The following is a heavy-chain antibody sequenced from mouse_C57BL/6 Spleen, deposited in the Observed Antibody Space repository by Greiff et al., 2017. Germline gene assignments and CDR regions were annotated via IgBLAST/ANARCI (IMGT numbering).Heavy chain of an antibody. CDR3: TSYGTPGY. D-gene: IGHD2-1*01. V-gene: IGHV14-1*01. J-gene: IGHJ2*01. Sequence: VQLQQSGAELVRPGASVTLSCTASGFNIKDYYMHWVTQRPEQGLEWIGRIDPEDGDTEYAPKFQGKAPMTADTSSNTAYLQLSSLTSEDTAVYYCTSYGTPGYWGQGTTLTVAA. CDR2: IDPEDGDT. CDR1: GFNIKDYY.